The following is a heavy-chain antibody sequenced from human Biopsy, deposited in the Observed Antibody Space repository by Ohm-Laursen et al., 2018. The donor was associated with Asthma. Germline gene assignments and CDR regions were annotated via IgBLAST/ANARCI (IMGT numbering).Heavy chain of an antibody. D-gene: IGHD6-19*01. CDR3: AKVAYRSGYMFFDS. Sequence: SLRLSCTASGFDFDVVAMHWARQAPGKGLEWVSSISWNSVSLDYAASVKGRFTISRDNAKNSLYLEMNTLTTKDTALYYCAKVAYRSGYMFFDSWGQGTLVTVSS. CDR2: ISWNSVSL. J-gene: IGHJ4*02. CDR1: GFDFDVVA. V-gene: IGHV3-9*01.